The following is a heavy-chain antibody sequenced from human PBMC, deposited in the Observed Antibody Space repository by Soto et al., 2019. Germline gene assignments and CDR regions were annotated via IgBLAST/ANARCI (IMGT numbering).Heavy chain of an antibody. CDR2: INKDGGEK. CDR1: GFSFSDYW. CDR3: ARDGGGSGWFY. V-gene: IGHV3-7*03. D-gene: IGHD6-19*01. J-gene: IGHJ4*02. Sequence: GGSLRLSCAASGFSFSDYWMSWVRQAPGKGLEWVANINKDGGEKHYVDSVKGRFTISRDNAKNSLYLQVNSLRAEDTAVYYCARDGGGSGWFYWGLGTLVTVSS.